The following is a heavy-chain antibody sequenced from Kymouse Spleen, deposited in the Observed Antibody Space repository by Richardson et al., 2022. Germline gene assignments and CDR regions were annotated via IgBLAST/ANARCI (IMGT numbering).Heavy chain of an antibody. CDR1: GFTFDDYA. V-gene: IGHV3-9*01. J-gene: IGHJ6*02. CDR3: AKDIGSGSLYYYYYYGMDV. D-gene: IGHD3-10*01. CDR2: ISWNSGSI. Sequence: EVQLVESGGGLVQPGRSLRLSCAASGFTFDDYAMHWVRQAPGKGLEWVSGISWNSGSIGYADSVKGRFTISRDNAKNSLYLQMNSLRAEDTALYYCAKDIGSGSLYYYYYYGMDVWGQGTTVTVSS.